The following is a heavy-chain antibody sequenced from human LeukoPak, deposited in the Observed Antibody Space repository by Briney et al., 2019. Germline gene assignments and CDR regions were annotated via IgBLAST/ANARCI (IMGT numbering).Heavy chain of an antibody. CDR2: IYHSGST. J-gene: IGHJ4*02. CDR3: AKAVRGVILGYYFDY. Sequence: SETLSLTCAVSGYSISSGYYWGWIRQPPGKGLEWIGSIYHSGSTYYNPSLKSRATISVDTSKNQFSLKLSSVTAADPAVYYCAKAVRGVILGYYFDYWGQGTLVTVST. CDR1: GYSISSGYY. D-gene: IGHD3-10*01. V-gene: IGHV4-38-2*01.